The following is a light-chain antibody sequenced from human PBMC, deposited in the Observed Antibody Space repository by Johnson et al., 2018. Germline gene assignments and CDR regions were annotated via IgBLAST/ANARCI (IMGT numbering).Light chain of an antibody. CDR3: GTWDSSLSAGNV. V-gene: IGLV1-51*02. Sequence: QSVLTQPPSVSAAPGQKVTISCSGSSSNIGNNYVSWYQQLPGTAPKLLIYENNKRPSGIPDRFSSSKSGTSATLGITGLQTGDGADYYCGTWDSSLSAGNVFGTGTKVTVL. J-gene: IGLJ1*01. CDR1: SSNIGNNY. CDR2: ENN.